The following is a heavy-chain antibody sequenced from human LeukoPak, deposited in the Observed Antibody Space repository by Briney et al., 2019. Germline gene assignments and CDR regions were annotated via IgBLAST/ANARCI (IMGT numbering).Heavy chain of an antibody. J-gene: IGHJ3*02. CDR1: GFTFSSYS. V-gene: IGHV3-21*01. Sequence: PGGSLRLSCAASGFTFSSYSMNWVRQAPGKGLEWVSSISSSSSYIYYADSVKGRFTISRDNAKNSLYLQMNSLRAEDTAVYYCARSVTTYPNAFDIWGQGTMVTVSS. D-gene: IGHD1-1*01. CDR2: ISSSSSYI. CDR3: ARSVTTYPNAFDI.